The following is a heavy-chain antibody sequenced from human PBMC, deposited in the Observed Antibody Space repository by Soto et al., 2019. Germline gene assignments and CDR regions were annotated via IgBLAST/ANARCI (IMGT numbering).Heavy chain of an antibody. J-gene: IGHJ4*02. CDR3: ATDMKWGGMTPINYFDS. D-gene: IGHD3-16*01. V-gene: IGHV3-9*02. Sequence: EVQLVESGGGLVQPGRSLRLSCVASGFTADDYAMHWVRQAPGKGLEWVSGISSNSDTIDYADSVKGRFTISRDNAKNSLFLQMTSLGPKDTALYYCATDMKWGGMTPINYFDSWGQGTLVTVSS. CDR1: GFTADDYA. CDR2: ISSNSDTI.